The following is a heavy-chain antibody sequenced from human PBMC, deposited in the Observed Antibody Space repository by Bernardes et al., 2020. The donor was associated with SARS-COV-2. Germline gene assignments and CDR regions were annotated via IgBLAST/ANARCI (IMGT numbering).Heavy chain of an antibody. CDR1: GGSFSGYY. CDR3: ASSSWYPYFDY. D-gene: IGHD6-13*01. Sequence: ETLSLTCAVYGGSFSGYYWSWIRQPPGKGLEWIGEINHSGSTNYNPSLKSRVTISVDTSKNQFSLKLSSVTAADTAVYYCASSSWYPYFDYWGQGTLVTVSS. J-gene: IGHJ4*02. CDR2: INHSGST. V-gene: IGHV4-34*01.